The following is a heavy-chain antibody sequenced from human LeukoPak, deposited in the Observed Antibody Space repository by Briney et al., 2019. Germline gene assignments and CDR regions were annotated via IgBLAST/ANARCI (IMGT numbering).Heavy chain of an antibody. Sequence: QPGGSLRLSGAAPGVTFSSYWMHWVRHARGKGLVWVSRINSDGSSTTYADPVKGRFTISRDNAKNTLYLQMNSLRAEDAAVYYCVGASPVCSCWMQWWGQGTLVTVSS. CDR2: INSDGSST. J-gene: IGHJ4*02. CDR1: GVTFSSYW. D-gene: IGHD6-19*01. V-gene: IGHV3-74*01. CDR3: VGASPVCSCWMQW.